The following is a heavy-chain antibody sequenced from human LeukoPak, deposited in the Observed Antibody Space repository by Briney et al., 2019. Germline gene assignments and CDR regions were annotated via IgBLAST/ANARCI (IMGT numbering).Heavy chain of an antibody. D-gene: IGHD3-10*01. J-gene: IGHJ4*02. Sequence: SETLSLTCAVYGGSFSGYYWSWIRQPPGKGLEWIGEINHSGSTNYNPSLKSRVTISVDTSKNQFSLKLSSVTAADTAVYYCARGGYYGSGRGDWGQGTLVTVPS. CDR1: GGSFSGYY. CDR2: INHSGST. V-gene: IGHV4-34*01. CDR3: ARGGYYGSGRGD.